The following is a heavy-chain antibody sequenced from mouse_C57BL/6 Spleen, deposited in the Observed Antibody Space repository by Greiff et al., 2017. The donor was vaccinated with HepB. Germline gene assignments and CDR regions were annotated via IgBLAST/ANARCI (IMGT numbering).Heavy chain of an antibody. CDR2: INPNNGGT. CDR1: GYTFTDYN. J-gene: IGHJ3*01. D-gene: IGHD1-1*01. V-gene: IGHV1-18*01. Sequence: VQLQQSGPELVKPGASVKIPCKASGYTFTDYNMDWVKQSHGKSLEWIGDINPNNGGTIYNQKFKGKATLTVDKSSSTAYMELRSLTSEDTAVYYWARAIYYDGSSSAWFAYWGQGTLVTVSA. CDR3: ARAIYYDGSSSAWFAY.